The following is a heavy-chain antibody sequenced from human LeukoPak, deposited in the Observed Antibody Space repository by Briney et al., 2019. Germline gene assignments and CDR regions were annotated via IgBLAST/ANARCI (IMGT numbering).Heavy chain of an antibody. V-gene: IGHV3-30*18. D-gene: IGHD5-18*01. CDR1: GFTFSSYG. CDR3: AKERDPYSYGPFDY. J-gene: IGHJ4*02. CDR2: ISYDGSNK. Sequence: PGGSLRLSCAASGFTFSSYGMHWVRQAPGKGLEWVAVISYDGSNKYYADSVKGRFTISRDNSKNTLYLQLNSLRAEDTAVYYCAKERDPYSYGPFDYWGQGTLVTVPS.